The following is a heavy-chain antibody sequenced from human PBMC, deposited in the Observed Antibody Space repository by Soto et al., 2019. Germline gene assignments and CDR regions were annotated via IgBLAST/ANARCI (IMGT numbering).Heavy chain of an antibody. J-gene: IGHJ5*02. CDR3: ARSLMTTVTNRGFWFDT. CDR2: INHSGST. D-gene: IGHD4-4*01. V-gene: IGHV4-34*01. Sequence: KASETLSLTCAVYGGSFSGYYWSWIRQPPGKGLEWIGEINHSGSTNYNPSLKSRVTISVDTSKNQFSLKLSSVTAADTAVYYCARSLMTTVTNRGFWFDTWGQGTLVTVSS. CDR1: GGSFSGYY.